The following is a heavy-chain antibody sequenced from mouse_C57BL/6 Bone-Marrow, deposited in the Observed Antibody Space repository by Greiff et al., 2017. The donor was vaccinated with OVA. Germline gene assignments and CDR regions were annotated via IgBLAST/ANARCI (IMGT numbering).Heavy chain of an antibody. CDR3: AMHDVYSY. CDR2: IHPSDSDN. Sequence: QVQLQQPGAELVKPGASVKVSCKASGYTFTSYWMHWVKQRPGQGLEWIGRIHPSDSDNNYNQKFKGKATFTVDKSSSSAHMQLISLTSDDSAVYYCAMHDVYSYWGQGTSVTVSS. V-gene: IGHV1-74*01. D-gene: IGHD2-3*01. J-gene: IGHJ4*01. CDR1: GYTFTSYW.